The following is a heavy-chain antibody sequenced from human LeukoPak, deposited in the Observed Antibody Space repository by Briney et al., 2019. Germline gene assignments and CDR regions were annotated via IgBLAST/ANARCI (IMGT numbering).Heavy chain of an antibody. D-gene: IGHD4-17*01. Sequence: SVKVSCKASGGTFSSYAISWVRQAPGQGLEWMGGIIPIFGTANYAQKFQGRVTITADESTSTAYMELSSLRSEDTAVYYCARSGGLHDYGDYVGFSYYYYGMDVWCQGTTVTVSS. V-gene: IGHV1-69*13. J-gene: IGHJ6*02. CDR3: ARSGGLHDYGDYVGFSYYYYGMDV. CDR2: IIPIFGTA. CDR1: GGTFSSYA.